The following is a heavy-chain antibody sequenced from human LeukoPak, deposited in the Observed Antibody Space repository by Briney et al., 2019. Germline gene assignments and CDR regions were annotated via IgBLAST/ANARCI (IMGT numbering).Heavy chain of an antibody. Sequence: GSLRLSCAASGFTFSTYTIHWVRQAPGKGLEWVAVISYDGSSKYYADSVKGRFSISRDNSKNTLDLQMNSLTTEDTAVYYCARRGSSGCFDYWGQGMLVTVSS. CDR3: ARRGSSGCFDY. J-gene: IGHJ4*02. D-gene: IGHD6-19*01. V-gene: IGHV3-30-3*01. CDR1: GFTFSTYT. CDR2: ISYDGSSK.